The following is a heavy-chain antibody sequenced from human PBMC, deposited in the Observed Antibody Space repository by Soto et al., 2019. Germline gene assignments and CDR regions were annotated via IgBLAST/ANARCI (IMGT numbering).Heavy chain of an antibody. J-gene: IGHJ6*02. V-gene: IGHV3-43*01. D-gene: IGHD2-2*01. Sequence: GGSLRLSCAASGFTFDDYTMHWVRQAPGKGLEWVSLISWDGGSTYYADSVKGRFTISRDNSKNSLYLQMNSLRTEDTALYYCAKDMGVPPAAIQSLYYYYYGMDVWGQGTTVTVSS. CDR1: GFTFDDYT. CDR3: AKDMGVPPAAIQSLYYYYYGMDV. CDR2: ISWDGGST.